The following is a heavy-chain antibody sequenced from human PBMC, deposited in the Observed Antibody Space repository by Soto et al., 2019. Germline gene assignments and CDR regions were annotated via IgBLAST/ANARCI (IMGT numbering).Heavy chain of an antibody. D-gene: IGHD6-13*01. Sequence: GGSLRLSCAASGFTFSSYAMSWVRQAPGKGLEWVSAISGSGSSTYYADSVKGRFTISRDNSKNTLYLQMNSLRAEDTAVYYCAKLSPRAAAELAYYYYYMDVWGKGTTVTVSS. CDR1: GFTFSSYA. V-gene: IGHV3-23*01. CDR2: ISGSGSST. CDR3: AKLSPRAAAELAYYYYYMDV. J-gene: IGHJ6*03.